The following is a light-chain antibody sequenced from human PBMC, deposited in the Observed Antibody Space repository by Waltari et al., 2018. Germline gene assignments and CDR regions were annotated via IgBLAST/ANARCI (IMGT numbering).Light chain of an antibody. CDR3: VLSWV. J-gene: IGLJ3*02. CDR2: ETT. V-gene: IGLV7-46*01. CDR1: TGPVPSGHY. Sequence: QAVVTQEPSLTVSPGGPVPPTCGSSTGPVPSGHYPLWFPQKPGQAPRTMISETTYKHSWTPARFSGSLLGGKAALTLSGAQREDEADYYCVLSWVFGGGTRLTVL.